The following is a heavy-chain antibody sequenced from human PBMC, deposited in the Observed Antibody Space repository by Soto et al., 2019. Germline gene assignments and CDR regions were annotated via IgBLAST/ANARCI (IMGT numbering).Heavy chain of an antibody. CDR2: INHSGST. J-gene: IGHJ4*02. V-gene: IGHV4-34*01. CDR3: ASGYGKNFDY. Sequence: SETLSLTCAVYGGSFSGYYWSWIRQPPGKGLEWIGEINHSGSTNYNPSLKSRVTISVDTSKNQFSLKLSSVTAADTAVYYCASGYGKNFDYWGQGTLVTVS. CDR1: GGSFSGYY. D-gene: IGHD3-10*01.